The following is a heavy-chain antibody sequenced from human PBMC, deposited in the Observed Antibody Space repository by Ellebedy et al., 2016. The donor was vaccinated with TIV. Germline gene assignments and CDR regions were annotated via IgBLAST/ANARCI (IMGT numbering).Heavy chain of an antibody. V-gene: IGHV4-39*06. CDR2: IYSSGSA. J-gene: IGHJ5*02. Sequence: MPGGSLRLSCTVSGGSISNSEHYLNWIRQPPGKGLEWIGSIYSSGSAYYNPSPKSRVTVSVNPSTNQFPRNLSSVTAADTAVYYCARDPAQPRGRFDTWGQGTLVTVSS. CDR3: ARDPAQPRGRFDT. D-gene: IGHD1-14*01. CDR1: GGSISNSEHY.